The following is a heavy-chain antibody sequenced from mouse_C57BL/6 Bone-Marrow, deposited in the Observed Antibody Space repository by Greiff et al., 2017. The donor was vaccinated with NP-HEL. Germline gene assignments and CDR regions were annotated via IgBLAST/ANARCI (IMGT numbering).Heavy chain of an antibody. CDR1: GYTFTSYW. Sequence: QVHVKQSGAELVRPGSSVKLSCKASGYTFTSYWMDWVKQRPGQGLEWIGNIYPSDSETHYNQKFKDKATLTVDKSSSTDYMQLSSLTSEDSAVYYCARGAYGGYGAYGGRGTLVTVSA. J-gene: IGHJ3*01. D-gene: IGHD2-13*01. CDR2: IYPSDSET. V-gene: IGHV1-61*01. CDR3: ARGAYGGYGAY.